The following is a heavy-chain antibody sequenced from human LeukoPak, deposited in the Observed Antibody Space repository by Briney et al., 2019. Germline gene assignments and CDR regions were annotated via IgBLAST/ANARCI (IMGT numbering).Heavy chain of an antibody. CDR2: ISGSGGST. J-gene: IGHJ4*02. V-gene: IGHV3-23*01. CDR1: GFSFSSYN. CDR3: AKVSGYDYYFDY. D-gene: IGHD5-12*01. Sequence: GGSLRLSCAASGFSFSSYNMNWVRQTPGKGLEWVSAISGSGGSTYYADSVKGRFTISRDNSKNTRYLQMNSLRAEDTAVYYCAKVSGYDYYFDYWGQGTLVTVSS.